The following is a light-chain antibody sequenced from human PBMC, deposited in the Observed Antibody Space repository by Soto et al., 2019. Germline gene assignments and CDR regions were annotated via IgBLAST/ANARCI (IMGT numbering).Light chain of an antibody. CDR1: SSNIGKNS. Sequence: QSVLTQPPSASGTPGQRVTISCSGSSSNIGKNSVYWYQQLPGTAPKLLIYKNDQRPSGVPDRFSGSKSGTSASLAISGLRSEDEADYYCAAWDDSLRAYVFGIGTKLTVL. J-gene: IGLJ1*01. V-gene: IGLV1-47*01. CDR3: AAWDDSLRAYV. CDR2: KND.